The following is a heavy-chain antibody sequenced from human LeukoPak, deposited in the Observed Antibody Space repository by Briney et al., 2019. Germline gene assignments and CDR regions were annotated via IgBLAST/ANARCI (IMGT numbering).Heavy chain of an antibody. V-gene: IGHV2-70*11. CDR2: IDWDDDK. Sequence: SGPALVKPTQTLTLTCTFSGFSFSTSGMCVSWIRQPPGKALEWLARIDWDDDKYYSTSLRTRLTISKDTSKNQVVLTMTNMDPVDTATYYCARITHSYGYYFDYWGQGTLVTVSS. J-gene: IGHJ4*02. CDR3: ARITHSYGYYFDY. CDR1: GFSFSTSGMC. D-gene: IGHD5-18*01.